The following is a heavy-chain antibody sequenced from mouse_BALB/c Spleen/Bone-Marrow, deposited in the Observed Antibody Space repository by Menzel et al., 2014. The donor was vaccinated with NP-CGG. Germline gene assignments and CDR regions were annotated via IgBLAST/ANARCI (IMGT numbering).Heavy chain of an antibody. D-gene: IGHD5-5*01. CDR2: ISYDGSN. V-gene: IGHV3-6*02. CDR3: AKGGIYLMDY. Sequence: DVKLQESGPSLVKPSQSLSLTCSVTGYSITSGYYWNWIRQFPGNKLEWMGYISYDGSNNYNPSLKNRISITRDTSKNQFFLKLNSVTTEDTATYYCAKGGIYLMDYWGQGTSVTVSS. J-gene: IGHJ4*01. CDR1: GYSITSGYY.